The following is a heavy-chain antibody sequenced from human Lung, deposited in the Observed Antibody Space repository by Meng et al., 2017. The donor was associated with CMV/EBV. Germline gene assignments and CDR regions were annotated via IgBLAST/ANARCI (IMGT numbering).Heavy chain of an antibody. CDR3: TTSFGGSYSS. V-gene: IGHV3-15*01. CDR2: IRSKSDGETT. D-gene: IGHD1-26*01. CDR1: GFLFSDAW. Sequence: QLVESGGCLVKPGESRRLSCAASGFLFSDAWMSWVRQGPGKGLEWVGLIRSKSDGETTDYASPVKGRFTISRDDSKSTLYLEMSSLKTEDTAIYYCTTSFGGSYSSWGQGTLVTVSS. J-gene: IGHJ4*02.